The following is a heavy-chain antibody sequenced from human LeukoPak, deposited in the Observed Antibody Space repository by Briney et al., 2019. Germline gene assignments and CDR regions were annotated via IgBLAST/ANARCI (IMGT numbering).Heavy chain of an antibody. CDR3: ARDRYYTADS. J-gene: IGHJ4*02. CDR2: INSDGSST. D-gene: IGHD2-8*02. V-gene: IGHV3-74*01. Sequence: PGGSLRLSCTASGFSFSSTWMHWVRQAPGKGLVWVSRINSDGSSTIYADSVKGRFTISRDNAKNTLYLQMNSLSAEDTAVYYCARDRYYTADSWGQGTLVTVSS. CDR1: GFSFSSTW.